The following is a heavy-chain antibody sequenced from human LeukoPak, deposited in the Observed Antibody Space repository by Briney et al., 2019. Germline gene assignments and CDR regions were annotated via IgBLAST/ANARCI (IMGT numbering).Heavy chain of an antibody. CDR1: GYTFTGYY. D-gene: IGHD6-19*01. V-gene: IGHV1-2*02. CDR3: ARVYSSGWFHYYYYMDV. J-gene: IGHJ6*03. Sequence: ASVKVSCKASGYTFTGYYMHWVRQAPGQGLEWMGWINPNSGGTNYAQKFQGRVTMTRDTSISTAYMELSRPRSDDTAVYYCARVYSSGWFHYYYYMDVWGKGTTVTISS. CDR2: INPNSGGT.